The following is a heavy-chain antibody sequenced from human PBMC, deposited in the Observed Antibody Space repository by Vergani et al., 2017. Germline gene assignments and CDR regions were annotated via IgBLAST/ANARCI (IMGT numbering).Heavy chain of an antibody. J-gene: IGHJ4*02. CDR3: ARDRYCSSTSRGKFDY. D-gene: IGHD2-2*01. CDR1: GGTFSSYA. Sequence: QVQLVQSGAEVKKPGSSVKVSCKASGGTFSSYAISWVRQAPGQGLEWMGGIIPIFGIANYAQKFQGRVTITADKSTSTAYMELSSLRSEDTAVYYCARDRYCSSTSRGKFDYWGQGTLVTVSS. CDR2: IIPIFGIA. V-gene: IGHV1-69*17.